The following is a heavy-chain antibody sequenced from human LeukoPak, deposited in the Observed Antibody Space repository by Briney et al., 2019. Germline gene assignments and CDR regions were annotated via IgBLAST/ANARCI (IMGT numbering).Heavy chain of an antibody. Sequence: PGGSLRLSCAASGFTFSSYAMSWVRQAPGKGLEWVSAISGSGGSTYYADSVKGRFTISRDNSKNTLYLQMNSLRAEDTAVYYCAKGHAYYYGSGSYIPFDYWGQGTLVTVSS. D-gene: IGHD3-10*01. CDR2: ISGSGGST. V-gene: IGHV3-23*01. CDR1: GFTFSSYA. J-gene: IGHJ4*02. CDR3: AKGHAYYYGSGSYIPFDY.